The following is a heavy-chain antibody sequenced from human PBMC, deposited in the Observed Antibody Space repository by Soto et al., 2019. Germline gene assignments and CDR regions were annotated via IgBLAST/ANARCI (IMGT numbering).Heavy chain of an antibody. CDR1: GYTFTSYG. V-gene: IGHV1-18*01. Sequence: ASVKVSCKASGYTFTSYGISWVRQAPGQGLEWMGWISAYNGNTNYAQKLQGRVTMTTDTSTSTAYMELRSLRSDDTAVYYCARRSLHYGDFTSFYFDYWGQGTQVTVSS. J-gene: IGHJ4*02. CDR2: ISAYNGNT. CDR3: ARRSLHYGDFTSFYFDY. D-gene: IGHD4-17*01.